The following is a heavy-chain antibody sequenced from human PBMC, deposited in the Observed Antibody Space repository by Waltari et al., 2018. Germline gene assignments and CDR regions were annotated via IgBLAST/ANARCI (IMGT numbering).Heavy chain of an antibody. J-gene: IGHJ4*02. V-gene: IGHV3-15*01. CDR2: IKSRSAGGTT. Sequence: EVQLVESGGGLVMLGGSLRLSCAASGFTFRHTWMSWVRQAPGKGLEWVGRIKSRSAGGTTDYTSPVKGRFTISRDDSQNTLHLQMNSLKTEDTAVYYCTTDRFDWGQGILVTVSS. D-gene: IGHD3-16*01. CDR3: TTDRFD. CDR1: GFTFRHTW.